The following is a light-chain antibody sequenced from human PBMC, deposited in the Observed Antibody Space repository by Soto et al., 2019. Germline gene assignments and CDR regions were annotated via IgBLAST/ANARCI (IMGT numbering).Light chain of an antibody. V-gene: IGKV3-15*01. J-gene: IGKJ1*01. CDR3: QQFHYWWT. CDR1: QNIDNK. CDR2: DAS. Sequence: EIVMAQSPAPLTVSPGGRATLSCRASQNIDNKLVWYQQKPGQVPRLLIYDASTRATGIPARFSGSGSGTEFTLTISSLQSEDFAFYYCQQFHYWWTFGQGTKVDIK.